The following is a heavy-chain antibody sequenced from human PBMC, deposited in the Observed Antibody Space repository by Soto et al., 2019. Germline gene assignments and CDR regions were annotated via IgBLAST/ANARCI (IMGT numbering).Heavy chain of an antibody. CDR3: ARGGYYFSYGMDV. CDR2: MYYSGSN. CDR1: GGSISSGGYY. J-gene: IGHJ6*02. V-gene: IGHV4-31*03. Sequence: SETLSLTCTVSGGSISSGGYYWSWIRQHPGKGLEWIGYMYYSGSNYYNPSLKGRVSISVDTSKNQFSLKVSSVTAADTAVYYCARGGYYFSYGMDVWGQGTTVTVSS.